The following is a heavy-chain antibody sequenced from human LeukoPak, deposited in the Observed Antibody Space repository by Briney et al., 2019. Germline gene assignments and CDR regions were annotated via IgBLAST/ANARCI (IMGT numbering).Heavy chain of an antibody. CDR3: ARDRQWLVDY. CDR1: GGSISSGSYY. D-gene: IGHD6-19*01. V-gene: IGHV4-61*02. Sequence: PPQTLSLTCTVSGGSISSGSYYWSWIRQPAGKGLEWIGRIYTSGSTNYNPSLKSRVTISVDTSKNQFSLKLSSVTAADTAVYYCARDRQWLVDYWGQGTLVTVSS. J-gene: IGHJ4*02. CDR2: IYTSGST.